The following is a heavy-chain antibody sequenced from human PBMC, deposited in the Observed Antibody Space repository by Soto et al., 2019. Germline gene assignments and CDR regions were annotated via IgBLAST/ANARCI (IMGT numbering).Heavy chain of an antibody. CDR1: EFTFGDYA. V-gene: IGHV3-11*01. D-gene: IGHD3-22*01. CDR2: ISSSVSTI. CDR3: ARDLGYFDSSGYSDY. J-gene: IGHJ4*02. Sequence: GGSLRLSCTTSEFTFGDYALSRVRQAPGKGLEWVSVISSSVSTIYYEDAVEGRFTISRDNAKNSLYLQMNSLRAEDTAVYYCARDLGYFDSSGYSDYWGQGTLVTVSS.